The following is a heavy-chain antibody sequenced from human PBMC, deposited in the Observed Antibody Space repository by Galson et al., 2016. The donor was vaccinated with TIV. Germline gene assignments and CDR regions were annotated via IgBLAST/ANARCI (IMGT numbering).Heavy chain of an antibody. CDR2: ISRNENHI. CDR1: GFAFSRYS. V-gene: IGHV3-21*01. J-gene: IGHJ2*01. D-gene: IGHD3-3*01. Sequence: SLRLSCAASGFAFSRYSMNWLRLVPGKGLEWVSSISRNENHIFYADSVKGRFIIARDNARESPPLHLNDVRGDDSGLYLCARDPEVGCPISWRYFGLWGRGTLVTVSS. CDR3: ARDPEVGCPISWRYFGL.